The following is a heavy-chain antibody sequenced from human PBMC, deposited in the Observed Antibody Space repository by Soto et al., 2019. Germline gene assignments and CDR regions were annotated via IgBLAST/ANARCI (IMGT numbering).Heavy chain of an antibody. CDR2: VRGDNGDT. CDR3: ERDLRATEGYFDF. Sequence: QVKLVQSGAEVKKTGASVKVSCRASGYTFSSYGISWVRQAPGQGLEWAGWVRGDNGDTNSAPKFLGRVTWTTDTSTSRAYMDLSSLRYDDTAVYYCERDLRATEGYFDFWRQGTLVTVSS. CDR1: GYTFSSYG. V-gene: IGHV1-18*01. J-gene: IGHJ4*02. D-gene: IGHD5-12*01.